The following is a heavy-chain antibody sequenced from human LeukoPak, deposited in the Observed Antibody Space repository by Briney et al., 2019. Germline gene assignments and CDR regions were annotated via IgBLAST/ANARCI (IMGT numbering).Heavy chain of an antibody. V-gene: IGHV3-23*01. CDR3: AKGPRLDMLFLDY. CDR1: GFTFSSYA. Sequence: QPGGSLRLSCAASGFTFSSYAMSWVRQAPGKGLEWVSSISDSGGSTYYADSVKGRFTISRDNSKTTLYLQMNSLRAEDTAVYYCAKGPRLDMLFLDYWGQGTLVTVSS. CDR2: ISDSGGST. J-gene: IGHJ4*02. D-gene: IGHD2-21*01.